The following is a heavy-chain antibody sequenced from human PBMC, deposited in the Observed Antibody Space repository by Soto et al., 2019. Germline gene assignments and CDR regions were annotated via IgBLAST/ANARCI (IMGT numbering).Heavy chain of an antibody. CDR2: VYYTGST. J-gene: IGHJ4*02. CDR1: GVSISGHY. V-gene: IGHV4-59*11. D-gene: IGHD3-10*01. CDR3: AKWFGGCRD. Sequence: SETLSLTCTVSGVSISGHYWSWIRQPPGKGLEWIGYVYYTGSTKYNPSLKSRVTMSLDTSKNQFALKMSSVTAADTAVYYCAKWFGGCRDWGQGTLVTVSS.